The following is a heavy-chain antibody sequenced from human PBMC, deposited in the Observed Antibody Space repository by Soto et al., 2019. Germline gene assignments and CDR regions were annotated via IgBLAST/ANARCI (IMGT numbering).Heavy chain of an antibody. Sequence: SDTLSLTCTVSGYSINSDHYWGWIRQPPGKGLEWIGSIYHRGSTYYNLSLRSRVSISIDTSKNQFSLRLTSVTAADTAMYYCAKKGYYLSGKINWFDSRGQVTLVTVSP. D-gene: IGHD3-10*01. J-gene: IGHJ5*01. CDR3: AKKGYYLSGKINWFDS. V-gene: IGHV4-38-2*02. CDR2: IYHRGST. CDR1: GYSINSDHY.